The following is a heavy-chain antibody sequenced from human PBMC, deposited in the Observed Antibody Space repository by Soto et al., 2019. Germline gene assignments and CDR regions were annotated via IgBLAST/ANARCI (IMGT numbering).Heavy chain of an antibody. J-gene: IGHJ2*01. CDR2: IYSGGST. CDR3: ARVIAARRYWYFDL. V-gene: IGHV3-53*01. D-gene: IGHD6-6*01. Sequence: GGSLRLSCAASGFTVSSNYMSWVRQAPGKGLEWVSVIYSGGSTYYADSVKGRFTISRDNSKNTLYLQMNSLRAEDTAVYYCARVIAARRYWYFDLWGRGTLVTVSS. CDR1: GFTVSSNY.